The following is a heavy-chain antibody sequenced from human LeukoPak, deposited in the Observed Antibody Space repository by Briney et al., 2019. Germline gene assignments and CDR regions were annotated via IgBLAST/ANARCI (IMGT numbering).Heavy chain of an antibody. CDR3: AKDNADYPIYYFGS. CDR1: GFTFSTYA. J-gene: IGHJ4*02. D-gene: IGHD3-16*01. V-gene: IGHV3-23*01. CDR2: ISGSGGGK. Sequence: PGGSLRLSCAASGFTFSTYAMNWVRQAPGKGLEWVSGISGSGGGKFYADSVKGRFTISRDKSKSTLYLQMNSLKAEDAAVYYCAKDNADYPIYYFGSWGQGTLVTVSS.